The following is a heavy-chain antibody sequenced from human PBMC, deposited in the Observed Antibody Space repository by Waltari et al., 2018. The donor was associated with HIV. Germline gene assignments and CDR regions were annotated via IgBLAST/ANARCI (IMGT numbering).Heavy chain of an antibody. D-gene: IGHD2-8*02. J-gene: IGHJ4*02. V-gene: IGHV3-9*01. CDR3: AKDATGGNSPRGGGLDY. CDR1: GFTFNDYA. Sequence: EVQLVESGGGLVQPGRSLRLSCIASGFTFNDYAMHCVRQVPGKGLEWVSGISWNSGTINYADSVKGRLTISRDNAKNSLFLQIYSLRPEDTAFYYCAKDATGGNSPRGGGLDYWGQGTLVTVSS. CDR2: ISWNSGTI.